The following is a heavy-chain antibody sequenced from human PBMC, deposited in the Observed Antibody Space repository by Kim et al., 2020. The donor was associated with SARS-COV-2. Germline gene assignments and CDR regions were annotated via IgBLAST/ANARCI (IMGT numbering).Heavy chain of an antibody. D-gene: IGHD3-10*01. Sequence: AASVKGRFTISRDTAQNSLYLQMSTLRAEDTAVYYCARVLYGAGSHYYFALWGQGTLVTVSS. V-gene: IGHV3-11*05. J-gene: IGHJ4*02. CDR3: ARVLYGAGSHYYFAL.